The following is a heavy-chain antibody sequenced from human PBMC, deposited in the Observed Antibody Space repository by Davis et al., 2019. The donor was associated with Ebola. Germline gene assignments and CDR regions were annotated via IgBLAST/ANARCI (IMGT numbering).Heavy chain of an antibody. J-gene: IGHJ3*01. Sequence: PGGSLRLSCAASGFTFSSYSMNWVRQAPGKGLEWISSISSSSHYIYYADSVKGRFTISRDNYRNTLYLQMNGLRVEDTAMYYCAKDTANIWFDVWGQGTMVTVSS. V-gene: IGHV3-21*04. D-gene: IGHD2-21*02. CDR1: GFTFSSYS. CDR2: ISSSSHYI. CDR3: AKDTANIWFDV.